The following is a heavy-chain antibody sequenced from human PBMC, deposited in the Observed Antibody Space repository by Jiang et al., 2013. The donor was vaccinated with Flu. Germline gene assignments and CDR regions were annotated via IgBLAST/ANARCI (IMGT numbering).Heavy chain of an antibody. D-gene: IGHD6-19*01. Sequence: KPTQTLTLTCTFSGFSLSTSGMCVSWIRRPPGKALEWLARIDWDDDKYYSTSLKTRLTISKDTSKNQVVLTMTNMDPVDTATYYCARMSIAVAGTLYYFDYWGQGTLVTVSS. V-gene: IGHV2-70*11. CDR2: IDWDDDK. CDR3: ARMSIAVAGTLYYFDY. J-gene: IGHJ4*02. CDR1: GFSLSTSGMC.